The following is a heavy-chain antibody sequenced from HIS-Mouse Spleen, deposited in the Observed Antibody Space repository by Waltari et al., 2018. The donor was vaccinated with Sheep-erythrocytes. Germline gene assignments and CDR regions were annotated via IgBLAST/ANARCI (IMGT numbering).Heavy chain of an antibody. Sequence: QLQLQESGPGLGKPSETLSLTCTVSGGSLSSSSYYWGWIRQPPGKGLEWIGSIYYSGSTDYNPSLKSRVTISVDTSKNQFSLKMSSVTAADTAVYYCARLYYYDSSGYYFDYWGQGTLVTVSS. CDR2: IYYSGST. J-gene: IGHJ4*02. CDR3: ARLYYYDSSGYYFDY. CDR1: GGSLSSSSYY. V-gene: IGHV4-39*01. D-gene: IGHD3-22*01.